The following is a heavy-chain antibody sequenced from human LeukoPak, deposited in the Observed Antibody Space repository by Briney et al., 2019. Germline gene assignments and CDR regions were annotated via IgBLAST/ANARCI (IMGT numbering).Heavy chain of an antibody. CDR1: GFTFSSYG. CDR2: IWYDGSNK. V-gene: IGHV3-33*01. Sequence: GRSLRLSCAASGFTFSSYGMHWVRQAPGKGLEWVAVIWYDGSNKYYADSVKGRFTISRDNSKNTLYLQMNSLRAEDTAVYYCARDRFNAVYDSSGYLAMGAFDIWGQGTMVTVSS. J-gene: IGHJ3*02. CDR3: ARDRFNAVYDSSGYLAMGAFDI. D-gene: IGHD3-22*01.